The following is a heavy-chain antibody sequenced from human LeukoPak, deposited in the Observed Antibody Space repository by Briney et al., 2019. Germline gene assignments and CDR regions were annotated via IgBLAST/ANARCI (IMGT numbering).Heavy chain of an antibody. CDR3: SSKIVVTTTGWLFDY. V-gene: IGHV3-21*01. CDR2: ITSSSHYI. CDR1: GFTFTSYN. D-gene: IGHD5-12*01. Sequence: PGGSLRLSCAASGFTFTSYNMNWVRQTPGKGLEWVSSITSSSHYIYYADSVRGRFTISRDNAENSLYLQMNSLRAEDTAVYYCSSKIVVTTTGWLFDYWGPGSLVTVSS. J-gene: IGHJ4*02.